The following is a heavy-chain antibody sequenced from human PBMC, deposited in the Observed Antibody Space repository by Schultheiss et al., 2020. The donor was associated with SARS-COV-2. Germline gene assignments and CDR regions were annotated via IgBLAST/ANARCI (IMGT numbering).Heavy chain of an antibody. V-gene: IGHV3-23*01. D-gene: IGHD2-15*01. Sequence: GESLKISCAASGFTFSSYAMSWVRQAPGKGLEWVSAISGSGGSTYYADSVKGRFTISRDNAKNSLYLQMNSLRAEDTAVYYCARVRSGGTLYAFDIWGQGTMVTVSS. CDR1: GFTFSSYA. J-gene: IGHJ3*02. CDR2: ISGSGGST. CDR3: ARVRSGGTLYAFDI.